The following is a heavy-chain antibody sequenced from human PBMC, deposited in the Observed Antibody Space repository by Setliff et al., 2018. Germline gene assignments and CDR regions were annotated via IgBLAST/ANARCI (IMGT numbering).Heavy chain of an antibody. CDR1: GYTLTNYY. Sequence: ASLKVSCKASGYTLTNYYMHWVRQAPAQGLEWMGIINPSGGLTRYAQKFQGRVTMTRDTSTSTVYMEVISLRSEDTAVYFCARNRFYNSWSGTSITATHDAFDIWGQGTMVTVSS. CDR2: INPSGGLT. D-gene: IGHD3-3*01. J-gene: IGHJ3*02. V-gene: IGHV1-46*03. CDR3: ARNRFYNSWSGTSITATHDAFDI.